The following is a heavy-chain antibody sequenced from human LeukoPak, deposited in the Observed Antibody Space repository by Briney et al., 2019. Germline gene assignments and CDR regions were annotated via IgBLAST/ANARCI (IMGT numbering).Heavy chain of an antibody. CDR1: GYTLSDLA. J-gene: IGHJ3*02. D-gene: IGHD4-17*01. V-gene: IGHV1-24*01. Sequence: AWVKVSCKVSGYTLSDLAMRWVRQAPGKGLEWVGGLDPEDGEAIYAQPLQGRVTMTEDTSTNPAYMVLSSLRSKDTAVYYCATRNFGDYGAFDIWGQGTMVTVSS. CDR2: LDPEDGEA. CDR3: ATRNFGDYGAFDI.